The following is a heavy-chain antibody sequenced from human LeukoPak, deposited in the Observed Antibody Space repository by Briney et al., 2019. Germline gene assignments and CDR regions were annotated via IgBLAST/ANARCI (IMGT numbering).Heavy chain of an antibody. CDR2: IGGSSSNR. J-gene: IGHJ4*02. V-gene: IGHV3-23*01. CDR3: ARGKVGSLSMYDF. D-gene: IGHD3/OR15-3a*01. CDR1: GFAFSGFA. Sequence: GGSLRLSCAASGFAFSGFAMTWVRQAPGKGLEWVSGIGGSSSNRYYVDSVKGRFTISRDNSKNTLYVQMNSLRAEDTAVYFCARGKVGSLSMYDFWGQGTLVTVSS.